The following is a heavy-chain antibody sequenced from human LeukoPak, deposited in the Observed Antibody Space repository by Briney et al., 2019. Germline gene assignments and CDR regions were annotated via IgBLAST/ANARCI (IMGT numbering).Heavy chain of an antibody. D-gene: IGHD4-17*01. J-gene: IGHJ4*02. CDR2: INHSGST. CDR1: GGSFSGYY. V-gene: IGHV4-34*01. CDR3: ARTQMTTVTTHFDY. Sequence: SETLSLTCAVYGGSFSGYYWSWIRQPPGKGLEWIGEINHSGSTNYNPSLKSRVTISVDTSKNQFSLKLSSVTAADTAVYYCARTQMTTVTTHFDYWGQGTLVTVSS.